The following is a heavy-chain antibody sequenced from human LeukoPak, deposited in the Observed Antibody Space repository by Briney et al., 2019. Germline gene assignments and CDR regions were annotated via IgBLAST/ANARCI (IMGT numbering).Heavy chain of an antibody. CDR3: ARPGYSGYIIGYYFDY. Sequence: GGSLRLSCAAFGFTFSSYTMNWVRQAPGKGLEWVSSVSSSSSYIYYADSLKGRFTISRDNAKNSLYLQMNSLGAEDTAVYYCARPGYSGYIIGYYFDYWGQGTLVTVSS. CDR2: VSSSSSYI. V-gene: IGHV3-21*06. J-gene: IGHJ4*02. D-gene: IGHD5-12*01. CDR1: GFTFSSYT.